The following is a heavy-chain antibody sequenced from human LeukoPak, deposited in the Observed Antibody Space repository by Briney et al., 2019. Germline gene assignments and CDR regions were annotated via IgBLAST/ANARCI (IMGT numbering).Heavy chain of an antibody. CDR1: GYTFTSYG. D-gene: IGHD5-12*01. CDR3: ARDSQWINYYYYGMDV. Sequence: ASVKVSCKASGYTFTSYGISWVRQAPGQGLAWLGWISAYNGNTNYAQKLQGRVTMTTDTSTSTAYMELRSLRSDDTAVYYCARDSQWINYYYYGMDVWGQGTTVTVSS. J-gene: IGHJ6*02. V-gene: IGHV1-18*01. CDR2: ISAYNGNT.